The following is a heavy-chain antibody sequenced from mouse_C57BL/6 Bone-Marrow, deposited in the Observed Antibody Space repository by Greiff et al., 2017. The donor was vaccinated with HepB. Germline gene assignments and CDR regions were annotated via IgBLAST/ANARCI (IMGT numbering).Heavy chain of an antibody. V-gene: IGHV10-1*01. Sequence: GGGLVQPKGSLKLSCAASGFSFNTYAMNWVRQAPGKGLEWVARIRSKSNNYATYYADSVKDRFTISRDDSESMLYLQMNNLKTEDTAMYYCVRHGSSYYYYAMDYWGQGTSVTVSS. CDR2: IRSKSNNYAT. D-gene: IGHD1-1*01. CDR1: GFSFNTYA. CDR3: VRHGSSYYYYAMDY. J-gene: IGHJ4*01.